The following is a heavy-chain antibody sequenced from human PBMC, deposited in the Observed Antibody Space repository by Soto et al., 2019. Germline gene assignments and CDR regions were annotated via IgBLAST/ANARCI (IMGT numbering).Heavy chain of an antibody. V-gene: IGHV4-39*01. CDR2: IYYSGST. CDR3: ARQRTSVVTQAYFDD. J-gene: IGHJ4*02. D-gene: IGHD2-21*02. Sequence: SETLSLTCTVSGGSINSRNYYWGWIRQSPGKGLEWIGSIYYSGSTYYNPSLKSRVAMSVDTSKNQFSLKLRSVSAADTAVYYCARQRTSVVTQAYFDDWGQGSLVTVSS. CDR1: GGSINSRNYY.